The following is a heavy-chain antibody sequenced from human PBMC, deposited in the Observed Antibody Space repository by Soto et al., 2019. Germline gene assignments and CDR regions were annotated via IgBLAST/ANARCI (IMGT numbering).Heavy chain of an antibody. CDR3: AKDGGPSGWYVNYYGMDV. CDR2: ISGSGGST. J-gene: IGHJ6*02. CDR1: GFTFSSYA. D-gene: IGHD6-19*01. V-gene: IGHV3-23*01. Sequence: PGGSLRLSCAASGFTFSSYAMSWVRQAPGKGLEWVSAISGSGGSTYYADSVKGRFTTSRDNSKNTLYLQMNSLRAEDTAVYYCAKDGGPSGWYVNYYGMDVWGQGTTVTVSS.